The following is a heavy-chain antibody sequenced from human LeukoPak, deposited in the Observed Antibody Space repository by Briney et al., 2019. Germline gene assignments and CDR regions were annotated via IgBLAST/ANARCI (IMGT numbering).Heavy chain of an antibody. J-gene: IGHJ4*02. CDR1: GFTFSSYA. Sequence: PGGSLRLSCAASGFTFSSYAMHWVRQAPGKGLEWVAVISYDGSNKYYADSVKGRFTISRDNSKNTLYPQMNSLRAEDTAVYYCGRGYDPFDYWGQGTLVTVSS. D-gene: IGHD5-12*01. V-gene: IGHV3-30*04. CDR2: ISYDGSNK. CDR3: GRGYDPFDY.